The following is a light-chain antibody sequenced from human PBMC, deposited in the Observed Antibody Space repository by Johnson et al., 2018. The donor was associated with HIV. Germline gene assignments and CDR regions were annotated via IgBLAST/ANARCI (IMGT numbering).Light chain of an antibody. V-gene: IGLV1-51*02. J-gene: IGLJ1*01. Sequence: QSVLTQPPSVSAAPGQKVTISCSGSSSNIGNNYVSWYQQLPGTAPKLLIYENNKRPSGIPDRFSGSKCGTSATLGITGLQTGDEADYYCGTWDTSLSAGGVFGTGTKVTVL. CDR1: SSNIGNNY. CDR3: GTWDTSLSAGGV. CDR2: ENN.